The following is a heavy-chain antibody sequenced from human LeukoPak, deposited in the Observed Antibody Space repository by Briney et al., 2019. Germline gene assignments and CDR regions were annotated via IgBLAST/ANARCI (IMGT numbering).Heavy chain of an antibody. CDR3: ARVIAVAGTDFDY. J-gene: IGHJ4*02. D-gene: IGHD6-19*01. CDR1: GYSFTSYW. Sequence: GESLKISCQGSGYSFTSYWIGWVRQMPGKGLEWMGIIYPGDSDTRYSPSFQGQVTISADKSISTAYLQWSSLKASDTAMYYCARVIAVAGTDFDYWGQGTLVTVSS. V-gene: IGHV5-51*01. CDR2: IYPGDSDT.